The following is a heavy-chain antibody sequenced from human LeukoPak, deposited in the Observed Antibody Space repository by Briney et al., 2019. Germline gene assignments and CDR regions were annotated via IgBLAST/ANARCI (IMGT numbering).Heavy chain of an antibody. D-gene: IGHD2-2*02. V-gene: IGHV4-59*12. J-gene: IGHJ4*02. CDR1: GGSISSYF. Sequence: SETLSLTCTVSGGSISSYFWSWIRQPPGKGLEWIGYIYYSGSTKYNPSLKSRVTISVDTSKNQFSLKLSSVTAADTAVYYCARGHVVVPAAIQGGFDYWGQGTLVTVSS. CDR2: IYYSGST. CDR3: ARGHVVVPAAIQGGFDY.